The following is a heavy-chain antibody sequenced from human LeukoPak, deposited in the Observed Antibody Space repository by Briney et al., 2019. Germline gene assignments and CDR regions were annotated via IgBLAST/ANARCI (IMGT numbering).Heavy chain of an antibody. D-gene: IGHD1-20*01. CDR1: GFSLSTSGMC. J-gene: IGHJ4*02. CDR3: ARPYNWNFDY. V-gene: IGHV2-70*11. Sequence: SGPTLVNPTQTLTLTCTLSGFSLSTSGMCVSWIRQPPGKALEWLARIDWDDDKYYSTSLKTRLTISKDTSKNQVVLTMTNMDPLDTATYYCARPYNWNFDYWGQGTLVTVSS. CDR2: IDWDDDK.